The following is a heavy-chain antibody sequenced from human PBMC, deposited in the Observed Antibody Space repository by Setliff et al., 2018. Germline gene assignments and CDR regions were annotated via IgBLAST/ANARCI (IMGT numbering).Heavy chain of an antibody. CDR1: GFTISNYW. CDR3: AREVWNIYDYDNSWSGYSDH. J-gene: IGHJ4*02. CDR2: IRQDGTNK. Sequence: PGGSLRLSCVASGFTISNYWMAWVRRAPGKGLEWVADIRQDGTNKYYVDSVKGRFTISRDNAKNSLYLQMNSLRAEDTALYYCAREVWNIYDYDNSWSGYSDHWGQGTLVTVSS. V-gene: IGHV3-7*03. D-gene: IGHD3-3*01.